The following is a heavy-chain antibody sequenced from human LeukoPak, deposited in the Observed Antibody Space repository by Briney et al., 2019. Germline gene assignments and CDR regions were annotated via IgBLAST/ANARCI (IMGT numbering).Heavy chain of an antibody. CDR3: AKAIHGYYYDSSGYYRN. CDR2: ISGSGGST. D-gene: IGHD3-22*01. V-gene: IGHV3-23*01. J-gene: IGHJ4*02. Sequence: GGTLRLSCAASGFTFSSYGMSWVRQAPGKGLEWVSAISGSGGSTYYADSVKGRFTISRDNSKNTLYLQMNSLRAEDTAVYYCAKAIHGYYYDSSGYYRNWGQGALVTVSS. CDR1: GFTFSSYG.